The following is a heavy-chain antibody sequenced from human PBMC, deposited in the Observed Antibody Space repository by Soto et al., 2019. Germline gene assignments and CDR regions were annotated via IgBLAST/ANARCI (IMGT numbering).Heavy chain of an antibody. CDR2: IIPITGIA. CDR1: GGTFSSYT. Sequence: QVQLVQSGAEVKKPGSSVKVSCKASGGTFSSYTISWVRQAPGQGLEWMGRIIPITGIANHAQKFQGRVTITAGKSTGTAYMALSSLRSQDTAVYYCANPPRYWGQGTLVTVSS. CDR3: ANPPRY. V-gene: IGHV1-69*02. J-gene: IGHJ4*02.